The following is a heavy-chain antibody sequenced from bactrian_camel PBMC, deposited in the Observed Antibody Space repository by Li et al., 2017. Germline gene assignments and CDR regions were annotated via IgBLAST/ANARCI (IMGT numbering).Heavy chain of an antibody. CDR2: TDNPGVMS. CDR3: TARNHSAAKF. Sequence: VQLVESGGGLVQPGESLRISCTASGLPFSNYWMSWVRQAPGKGPEWISMTDNPGVMSYYSDSVKGRFTITRDNAKNTLYLQMNSLKSEDTGLYYRTARNHSAAKFWGQGTQVTVS. J-gene: IGHJ4*01. V-gene: IGHV3S19*01. CDR1: GLPFSNYW.